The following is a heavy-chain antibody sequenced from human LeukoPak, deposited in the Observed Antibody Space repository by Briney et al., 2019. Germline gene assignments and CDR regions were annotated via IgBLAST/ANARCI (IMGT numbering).Heavy chain of an antibody. CDR3: AKDYVNLGQCLGGICYPFDY. CDR1: GFTFSNYA. D-gene: IGHD2-15*01. V-gene: IGHV3-23*01. CDR2: MSGTYGST. Sequence: GGSLRLSCAASGFTFSNYAMSWVRQAPGKGLEGVSGMSGTYGSTWYADSVKGRFPISRDDSKNTVYLQMNSLRAGDTGVYYCAKDYVNLGQCLGGICYPFDYWGQGTLVTVSS. J-gene: IGHJ4*02.